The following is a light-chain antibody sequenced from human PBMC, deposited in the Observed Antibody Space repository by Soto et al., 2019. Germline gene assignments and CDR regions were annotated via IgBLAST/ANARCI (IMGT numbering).Light chain of an antibody. CDR1: SSDVGSYNL. CDR3: SSYTGGSTPVI. Sequence: QSALTQPASVSGSPGQSITISCTGTSSDVGSYNLVSWYQQHPGKAPKLMIYEGSKRPSGVSNRFSGSKSGNTASLTISGLQAEDEADYYCSSYTGGSTPVIFGGGTKLTVL. J-gene: IGLJ2*01. V-gene: IGLV2-14*02. CDR2: EGS.